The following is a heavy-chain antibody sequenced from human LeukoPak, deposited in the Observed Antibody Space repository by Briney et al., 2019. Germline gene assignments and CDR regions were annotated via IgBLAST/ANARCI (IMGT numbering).Heavy chain of an antibody. J-gene: IGHJ4*02. CDR2: IIGRGDNT. Sequence: GGSLTLSCAVSGFTFSDYAMNWVRQPPGKVLEWVASIIGRGDNTFYAASAKGRFTIFRDNSMNTLYLQMNSLRAEDTAVYYCAKDPGWVRGISHFDYWGQGTLVTVSS. CDR3: AKDPGWVRGISHFDY. V-gene: IGHV3-23*01. CDR1: GFTFSDYA. D-gene: IGHD3-10*01.